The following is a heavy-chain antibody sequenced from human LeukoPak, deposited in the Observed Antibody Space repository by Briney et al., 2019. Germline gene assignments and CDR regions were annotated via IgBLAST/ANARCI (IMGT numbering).Heavy chain of an antibody. J-gene: IGHJ6*03. CDR2: INSDGSST. CDR1: GFTFSSYW. V-gene: IGHV3-74*01. D-gene: IGHD6-13*01. CDR3: ARDHRGSSSRLYYYYMDV. Sequence: GGSLRLSCAASGFTFSSYWMHWVRQAPGKGLVWVSRINSDGSSTSYAESVKGRFTISRDNAENTLYLQMNSLRAEDTAMYYCARDHRGSSSRLYYYYMDVWGTGTTVTVSS.